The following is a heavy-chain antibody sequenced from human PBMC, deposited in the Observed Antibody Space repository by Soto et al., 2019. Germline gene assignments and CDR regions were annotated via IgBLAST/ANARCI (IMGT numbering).Heavy chain of an antibody. CDR3: AKDSTTAGYSYGSFGY. J-gene: IGHJ4*02. Sequence: EVQLLESGGGLVQPGGSLRLSCAASGFTFSSYAMSWVRQAPGKGLEWVSAISGSGGSTYYADSVKGRFTISRDNSKNPLYLQMNSLRAEDTAVYYCAKDSTTAGYSYGSFGYWGQGTLVTVSS. V-gene: IGHV3-23*01. CDR1: GFTFSSYA. CDR2: ISGSGGST. D-gene: IGHD5-18*01.